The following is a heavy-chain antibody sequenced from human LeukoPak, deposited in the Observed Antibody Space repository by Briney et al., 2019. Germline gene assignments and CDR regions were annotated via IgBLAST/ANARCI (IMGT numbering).Heavy chain of an antibody. D-gene: IGHD3-16*02. Sequence: PGGSLRLSCSASRFTFSSHAMHCVRQAPGKGLEYVSAISSSGDSTYYADSVKGRFTISRDNSKNTLYLQMSSQRAEDTAVYYCVKQSERRYWVTIDYWGQGTLVTVSS. CDR3: VKQSERRYWVTIDY. J-gene: IGHJ4*02. CDR2: ISSSGDST. CDR1: RFTFSSHA. V-gene: IGHV3-64D*09.